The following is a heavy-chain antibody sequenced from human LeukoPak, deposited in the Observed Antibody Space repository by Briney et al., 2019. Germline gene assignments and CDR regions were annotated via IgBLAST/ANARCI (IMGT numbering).Heavy chain of an antibody. CDR1: GYTFTSYG. Sequence: ASVKVSCKASGYTFTSYGISWVRQAPGQGVEWMGWISAYNGNTNYAQKLQGRVTMTTDTSTSTAYMELRSLRSDGTAVYYCAREGYYYGSGSYQGDYWGQGTLVTVSS. D-gene: IGHD3-10*01. CDR2: ISAYNGNT. CDR3: AREGYYYGSGSYQGDY. J-gene: IGHJ4*02. V-gene: IGHV1-18*04.